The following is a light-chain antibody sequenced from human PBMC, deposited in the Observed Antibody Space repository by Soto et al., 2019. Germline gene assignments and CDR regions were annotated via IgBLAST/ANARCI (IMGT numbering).Light chain of an antibody. CDR2: GVS. J-gene: IGKJ1*01. Sequence: EIVMTQYPDTLSLSPGERATLSCRASQSVSSTYLAWYQQKPGQPPRLLIYGVSNRATGIPDRFSGSGSGTDFTLTITRLAPEDFAVYFCQQYDSSPRTFGQGTKVDIK. CDR1: QSVSSTY. CDR3: QQYDSSPRT. V-gene: IGKV3-20*01.